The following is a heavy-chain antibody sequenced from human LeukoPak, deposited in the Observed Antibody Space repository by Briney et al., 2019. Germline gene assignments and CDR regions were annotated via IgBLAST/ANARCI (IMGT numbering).Heavy chain of an antibody. CDR2: IKQDGSEK. V-gene: IGHV3-7*04. CDR1: GFTFSNYW. Sequence: GGSLRLSCAASGFTFSNYWLTWVRQAPGKGLEWVANIKQDGSEKYYVDSLKGRFTISRDNAKNSLYLQMNSLRAGDTAVYYCARGILDYWGQRALVTVSS. J-gene: IGHJ4*02. CDR3: ARGILDY.